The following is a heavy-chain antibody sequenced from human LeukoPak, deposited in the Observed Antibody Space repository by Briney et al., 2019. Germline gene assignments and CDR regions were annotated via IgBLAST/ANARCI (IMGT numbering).Heavy chain of an antibody. CDR2: IYYSGST. CDR1: GGSISIYY. CDR3: ARHPGIAAADY. V-gene: IGHV4-59*08. Sequence: SETLSLTCTVSGGSISIYYWSWIRQPPGKGLEWIGYIYYSGSTNYNPSLKSRVTISVDTSKNQISLKLSSVTAADTAVYYCARHPGIAAADYWGQGTLVTVSS. J-gene: IGHJ4*02. D-gene: IGHD6-13*01.